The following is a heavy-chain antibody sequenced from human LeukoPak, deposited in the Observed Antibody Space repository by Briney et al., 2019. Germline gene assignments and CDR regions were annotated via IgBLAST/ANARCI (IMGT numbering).Heavy chain of an antibody. J-gene: IGHJ4*02. CDR1: GGSISTYY. CDR2: IYHSGST. Sequence: LETLSLTCTLSGGSISTYYWSWIRRPPGKGLEWIGYIYHSGSTNYSPSLKSRVTISVDTSKNQFSLKLSSVTAADTAVYYCARGGGYASPIGYWGQGALVTVSS. D-gene: IGHD5-12*01. V-gene: IGHV4-59*01. CDR3: ARGGGYASPIGY.